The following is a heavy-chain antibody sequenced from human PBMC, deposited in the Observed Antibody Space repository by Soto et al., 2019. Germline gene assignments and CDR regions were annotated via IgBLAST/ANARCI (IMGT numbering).Heavy chain of an antibody. CDR2: IWYDGSNK. CDR3: TRDVSSRYFDL. J-gene: IGHJ2*01. Sequence: QVQLGESWGGVVQPGRSLRLSCAASGFTFRNDGMHWVRQAPGKGLQLVAVIWYDGSNKYYADSVNGRFTISRDNSKNTLHLQMNSLRAEDTAVYYCTRDVSSRYFDLWGRGSLVTVSS. CDR1: GFTFRNDG. V-gene: IGHV3-33*01.